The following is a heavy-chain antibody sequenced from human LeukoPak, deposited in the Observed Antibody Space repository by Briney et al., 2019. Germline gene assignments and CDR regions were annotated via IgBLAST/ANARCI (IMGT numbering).Heavy chain of an antibody. V-gene: IGHV4-38-2*02. CDR2: IYYSGST. Sequence: SETLSLTCTVSGYSISSGYYWGWIRQPPGKGLEWIGSIYYSGSTYYNPSLKSRVTISVDTSKNQFSLKLSSVTAADTAVYYCAREDSKGDYDYWGQGTLVTVSS. D-gene: IGHD4-17*01. CDR1: GYSISSGYY. J-gene: IGHJ4*02. CDR3: AREDSKGDYDY.